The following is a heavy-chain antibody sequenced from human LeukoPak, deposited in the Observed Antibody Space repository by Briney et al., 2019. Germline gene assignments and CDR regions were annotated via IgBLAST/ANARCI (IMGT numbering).Heavy chain of an antibody. CDR3: ARHYSGYDGWFDP. D-gene: IGHD5-12*01. CDR2: IYYSGST. J-gene: IGHJ5*02. Sequence: SETLSLTCTVSGGSISSSSYYWGWIRQPPGKGLEWIVSIYYSGSTYYNPSLKSRVTISVDTSKNQFSLKLSSVTAADTAVYYCARHYSGYDGWFDPWGQGTLVTVSS. V-gene: IGHV4-39*01. CDR1: GGSISSSSYY.